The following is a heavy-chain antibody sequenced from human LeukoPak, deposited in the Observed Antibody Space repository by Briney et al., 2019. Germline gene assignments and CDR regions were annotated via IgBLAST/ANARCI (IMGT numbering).Heavy chain of an antibody. J-gene: IGHJ3*02. Sequence: PGGSLRLSCAASGFTFSSYAMHWVRQAPGKGLEWVAVISYDGSNKYYADSVKGRFTISRDNSKNTLYLQMNSLTAEDTAVYYCARDGLLAYCGGDCSGVDIWGQGTMVAVSS. CDR2: ISYDGSNK. CDR1: GFTFSSYA. CDR3: ARDGLLAYCGGDCSGVDI. V-gene: IGHV3-30-3*01. D-gene: IGHD2-21*01.